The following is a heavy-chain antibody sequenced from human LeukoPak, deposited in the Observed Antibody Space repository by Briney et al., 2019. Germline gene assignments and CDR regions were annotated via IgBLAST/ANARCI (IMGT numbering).Heavy chain of an antibody. CDR1: GYSSTNYG. J-gene: IGHJ5*02. D-gene: IGHD6-13*01. CDR3: ARDVGITVADSFDP. V-gene: IGHV1-18*01. Sequence: ASVKVSCKASGYSSTNYGISWERQAPGQGLEWMGWIHIYRGNTNYAQKFQGRVTMTTDTSTSTVYMEVRGLRSDDTAMYYCARDVGITVADSFDPWGQGTLVTVSS. CDR2: IHIYRGNT.